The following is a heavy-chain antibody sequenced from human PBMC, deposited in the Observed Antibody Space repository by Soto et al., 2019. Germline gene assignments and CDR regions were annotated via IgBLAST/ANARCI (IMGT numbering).Heavy chain of an antibody. D-gene: IGHD3-22*01. V-gene: IGHV4-61*03. CDR2: ISNSGST. CDR3: ARATYYYDRQVDY. Sequence: QVQLRESGPGLVKPSETLSLTCTVSGGSVSRASYYWSWIRPPPGKGLEWIGYISNSGSTTYNPSLESRVTISIDTSKNHLSLKMSSVTAADTAVYYCARATYYYDRQVDYWGQGTLVTVAS. J-gene: IGHJ4*02. CDR1: GGSVSRASYY.